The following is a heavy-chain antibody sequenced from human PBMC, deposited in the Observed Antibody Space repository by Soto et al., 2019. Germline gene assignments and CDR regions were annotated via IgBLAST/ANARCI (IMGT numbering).Heavy chain of an antibody. Sequence: QVQLQESGPGLVKPSQTLSLTCTVSGGSISSGDYYWSWIRQPPGKGLEWIGYIYYSGSTYYNPSLKSRVTISVDTSKNQFSLKLSSVTAADTAVYYCARDIPNYYDSSGLDAFDIWGQGTMVTVSS. V-gene: IGHV4-30-4*01. CDR2: IYYSGST. CDR3: ARDIPNYYDSSGLDAFDI. CDR1: GGSISSGDYY. D-gene: IGHD3-22*01. J-gene: IGHJ3*02.